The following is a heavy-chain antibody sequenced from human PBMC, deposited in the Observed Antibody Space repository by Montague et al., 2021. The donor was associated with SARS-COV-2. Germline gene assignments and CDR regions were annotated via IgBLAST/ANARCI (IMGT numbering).Heavy chain of an antibody. Sequence: SLRLSFAASGFTFSTYAFAWVRQAPGKGLQWVSSISGVGDGISYADSVKGRFTISTDNSKNTLYLQMISLGVDDTAKYYCAKKYRGKYPFDNWGQGTLVTVSS. V-gene: IGHV3-23*01. J-gene: IGHJ4*02. CDR2: ISGVGDGI. D-gene: IGHD1-26*01. CDR3: AKKYRGKYPFDN. CDR1: GFTFSTYA.